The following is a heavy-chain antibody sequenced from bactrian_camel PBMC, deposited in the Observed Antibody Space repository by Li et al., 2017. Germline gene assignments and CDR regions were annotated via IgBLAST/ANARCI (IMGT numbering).Heavy chain of an antibody. J-gene: IGHJ4*01. CDR1: GFTFSSYV. Sequence: VQLVESGGGLVQPGGSLRLSCAASGFTFSSYVMSWVRQAPGKGLEWVSTINSDGGITYYADSVKGRFTISRDNAKNTLYLQMNSLKPEDTAVYYCVRDAEEYWGQGTQVTVS. V-gene: IGHV3S40*01. CDR3: VRDAEEY. D-gene: IGHD1*01. CDR2: INSDGGIT.